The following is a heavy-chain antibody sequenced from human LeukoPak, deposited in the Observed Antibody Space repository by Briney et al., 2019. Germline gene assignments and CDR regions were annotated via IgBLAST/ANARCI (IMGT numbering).Heavy chain of an antibody. CDR2: IYYSGST. Sequence: SETLSLTCTVSGGSISSYCWSWIRQPPGKGLEWIGYIYYSGSTNYNPSLKSRVTISVDTSKNQFSLKLSSVTAADTAVYYCARRGVKGWFDPWGQGTLVTVSS. V-gene: IGHV4-59*01. CDR3: ARRGVKGWFDP. D-gene: IGHD3-10*01. CDR1: GGSISSYC. J-gene: IGHJ5*02.